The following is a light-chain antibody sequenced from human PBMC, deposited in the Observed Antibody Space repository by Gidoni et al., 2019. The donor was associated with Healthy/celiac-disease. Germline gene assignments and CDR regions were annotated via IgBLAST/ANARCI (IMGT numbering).Light chain of an antibody. CDR2: KAS. V-gene: IGKV1-5*03. Sequence: DIQMTQSPSTLSASVGDRVTITCRVSQSISSWLAWYQQKPGKAPKLLIYKASSLESGVPSRFSGSGSGTEFTLTISSLQPDDFATYYCQQYNSYTEETFXXXTKVEIK. CDR1: QSISSW. CDR3: QQYNSYTEET. J-gene: IGKJ1*01.